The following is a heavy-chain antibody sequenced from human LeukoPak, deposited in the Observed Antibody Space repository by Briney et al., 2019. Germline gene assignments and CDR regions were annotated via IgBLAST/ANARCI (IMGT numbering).Heavy chain of an antibody. CDR3: ARGSSGWFVWFDP. D-gene: IGHD6-19*01. CDR1: GDSISSGTYY. Sequence: SETLSLTCAVSGDSISSGTYYWSWIRQPPGKGLEWIGYIYYSGSTNYNPSLKSRVTISVDTSKNQFSLKLSSVTAADTAVYYCARGSSGWFVWFDPWGQGTLVTVSS. J-gene: IGHJ5*02. V-gene: IGHV4-61*01. CDR2: IYYSGST.